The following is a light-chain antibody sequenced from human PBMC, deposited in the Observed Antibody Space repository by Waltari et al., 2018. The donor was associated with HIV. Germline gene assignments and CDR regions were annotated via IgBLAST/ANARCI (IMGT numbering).Light chain of an antibody. CDR3: SSYTSSSTVV. CDR1: SSDVGHYNY. J-gene: IGLJ2*01. CDR2: EVS. V-gene: IGLV2-14*01. Sequence: QSALTQPASVSGSPGQSITISCTGTSSDVGHYNYVSWYQQQPGKAPKLIIYEVSNRPSGVSIRFSGSKSGNTASLTISGLQAEDEADYCCSSYTSSSTVVFGGGTKLTVL.